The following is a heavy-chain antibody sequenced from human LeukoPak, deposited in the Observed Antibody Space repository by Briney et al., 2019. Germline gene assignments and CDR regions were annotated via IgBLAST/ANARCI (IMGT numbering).Heavy chain of an antibody. CDR1: GFLFSDYA. CDR3: VKDEVPYNGKYDGFDI. J-gene: IGHJ3*02. D-gene: IGHD1-26*01. V-gene: IGHV3-23*01. CDR2: IGGDGGKP. Sequence: GGSLRLSCAASGFLFSDYAMNWVRQAPGKGLEWVSVIGGDGGKPNYADSVKGRFTISKDNRKNTLYLQMNTLRAEDTAVYYCVKDEVPYNGKYDGFDIWGQGTMVTVSP.